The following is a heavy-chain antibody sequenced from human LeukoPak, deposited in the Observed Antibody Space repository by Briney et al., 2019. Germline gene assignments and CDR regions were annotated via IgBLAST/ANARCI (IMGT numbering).Heavy chain of an antibody. J-gene: IGHJ5*02. CDR2: IRSKAYGGTT. CDR1: GFTFGDYA. D-gene: IGHD2-15*01. Sequence: SGRSLRLSCTASGFTFGDYAMSWFRQAPGKGLEWVGFIRSKAYGGTTEYAASVKGRFTISRDDSKSIAYLQMNSLKTEDTAVYYCTRERLGYCSGGSYPTRGWFDPWGQGTLVTVSS. CDR3: TRERLGYCSGGSYPTRGWFDP. V-gene: IGHV3-49*03.